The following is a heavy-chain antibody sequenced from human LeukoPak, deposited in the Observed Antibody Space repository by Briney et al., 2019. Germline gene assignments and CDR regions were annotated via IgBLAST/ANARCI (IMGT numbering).Heavy chain of an antibody. V-gene: IGHV3-7*01. CDR3: ARDQRITIFGVVTRYFDY. J-gene: IGHJ4*02. CDR2: IKQDGSEK. Sequence: PGGSLRLSCAASGFTFSSYWMSWVRQAPGKRLEWVANIKQDGSEKYYVDSVKGRFTISRDNAKNSLYLQMNSLRAEDTAVYYCARDQRITIFGVVTRYFDYWGQGTLVTVSS. CDR1: GFTFSSYW. D-gene: IGHD3-3*01.